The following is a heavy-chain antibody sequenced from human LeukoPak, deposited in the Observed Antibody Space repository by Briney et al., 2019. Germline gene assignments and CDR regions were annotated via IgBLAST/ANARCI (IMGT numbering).Heavy chain of an antibody. J-gene: IGHJ4*02. CDR2: IYYSGSI. CDR1: GGSISSSSYY. Sequence: SETLSLTCTVSGGSISSSSYYWGWIRQPPGKGLEWIGSIYYSGSIYYNPSLKSRVTISVDTSKNQFSLKLSSVTAADTAVYYCVRSDDFWSGYYGYWGQGTLVTVSS. D-gene: IGHD3-3*01. V-gene: IGHV4-39*07. CDR3: VRSDDFWSGYYGY.